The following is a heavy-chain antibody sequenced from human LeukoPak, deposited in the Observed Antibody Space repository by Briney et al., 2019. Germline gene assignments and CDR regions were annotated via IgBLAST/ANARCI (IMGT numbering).Heavy chain of an antibody. J-gene: IGHJ4*02. Sequence: ASVKVSCKASGYTFTGYYMYWVRQAPGQGLEWMGWINPNSGGTNYAQKFQGRVTMTRDTSISTAYMELTRLRSDDTAVYYCARMGDSSPSGFDYWGQGTLVTVSS. CDR3: ARMGDSSPSGFDY. CDR2: INPNSGGT. D-gene: IGHD6-6*01. V-gene: IGHV1-2*02. CDR1: GYTFTGYY.